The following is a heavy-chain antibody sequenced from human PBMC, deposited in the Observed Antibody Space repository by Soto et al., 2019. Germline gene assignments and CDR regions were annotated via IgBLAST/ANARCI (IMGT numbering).Heavy chain of an antibody. J-gene: IGHJ4*02. D-gene: IGHD6-6*01. CDR3: ARESAYSSSADY. V-gene: IGHV1-69*11. CDR2: NLPIIGTA. Sequence: SVNVSCKASGGTFSSYAISWVRQAGGEGLEWMSMNLPIIGTANYEQKYQGSVTTTADESTSTAYMELSSLRYEATVVYYCARESAYSSSADYWGQGTLVTVSS. CDR1: GGTFSSYA.